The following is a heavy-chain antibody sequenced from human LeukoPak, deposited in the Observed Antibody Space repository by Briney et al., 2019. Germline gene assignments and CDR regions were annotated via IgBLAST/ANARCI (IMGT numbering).Heavy chain of an antibody. Sequence: GASVKVSCKASGYTFTSYGISWVRQAPGQGLEWMGWISAYNGNTNYAQKLQGRVTMTTDTSTSTAYMELSSLRSEDTAVYYCARALGFGELSANYYYYMDVWGKGTTVTISS. V-gene: IGHV1-18*01. J-gene: IGHJ6*03. CDR1: GYTFTSYG. CDR3: ARALGFGELSANYYYYMDV. D-gene: IGHD3-10*01. CDR2: ISAYNGNT.